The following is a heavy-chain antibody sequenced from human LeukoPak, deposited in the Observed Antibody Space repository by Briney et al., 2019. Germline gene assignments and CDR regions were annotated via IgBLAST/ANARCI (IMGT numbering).Heavy chain of an antibody. D-gene: IGHD3-10*02. Sequence: GGSLRLSCATSGFTFSNYEMNWVRQAPGKGLEWVSYISSSGSTIYYADSVKGRFTISRDNAKNSLYLQMNSLRAEDTAVYYCAELGITMIGGVWGKGTTVTISS. CDR3: AELGITMIGGV. J-gene: IGHJ6*04. CDR2: ISSSGSTI. CDR1: GFTFSNYE. V-gene: IGHV3-48*03.